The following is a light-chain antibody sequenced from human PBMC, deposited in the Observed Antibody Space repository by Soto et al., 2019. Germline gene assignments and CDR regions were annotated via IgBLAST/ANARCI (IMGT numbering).Light chain of an antibody. V-gene: IGKV1-8*01. CDR1: QGINSY. CDR2: AAS. Sequence: AIRMTQSPSSLSASTGDRVTITCRASQGINSYLAWYQQKPGKAPKLLIYAASTLQSGVPSRFSGSGSGTDFTLTISCLQSEDFATYYCQQYYSYPPVYTFGQGTKLEIK. J-gene: IGKJ2*01. CDR3: QQYYSYPPVYT.